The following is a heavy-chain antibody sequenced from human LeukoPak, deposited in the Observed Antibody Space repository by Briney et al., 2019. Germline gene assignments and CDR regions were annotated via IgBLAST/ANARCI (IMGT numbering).Heavy chain of an antibody. CDR1: GFTFSDYY. J-gene: IGHJ4*02. D-gene: IGHD3-22*01. CDR2: ISSSGSTI. V-gene: IGHV3-11*04. Sequence: GGSLGLSCAASGFTFSDYYMSWIRQAPGKGLEWVSYISSSGSTIYYADSVKGRFTISRDNAKNSLYLQMNSLRAEDTAVYYCARDYYYDSSGYLPPHFDYWGQGTLVTVSS. CDR3: ARDYYYDSSGYLPPHFDY.